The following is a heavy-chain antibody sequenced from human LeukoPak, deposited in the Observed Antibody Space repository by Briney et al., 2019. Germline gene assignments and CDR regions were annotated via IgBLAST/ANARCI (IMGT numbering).Heavy chain of an antibody. CDR3: AKEREGALGY. J-gene: IGHJ4*02. V-gene: IGHV3-53*01. D-gene: IGHD1-26*01. Sequence: PGGSLRLSCAASGFIVSSNYMSWVRQAPGKGLEWVSVIYSGGNTYYADSVKGRFTISRDNFKNTLYLQMNSLRAEDTAVYYCAKEREGALGYWGQGTLVTVSS. CDR2: IYSGGNT. CDR1: GFIVSSNY.